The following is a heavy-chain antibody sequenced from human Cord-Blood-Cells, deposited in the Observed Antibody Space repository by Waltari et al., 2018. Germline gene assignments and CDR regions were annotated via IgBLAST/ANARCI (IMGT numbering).Heavy chain of an antibody. CDR3: ATELEYSSSSGRAFDI. V-gene: IGHV1-24*01. CDR2: FDPEDDET. D-gene: IGHD6-6*01. Sequence: QVQLVQSGAEVKKPGASVKVSCKVSGYTLTELSMHWVRQAPGKGLEWMGGFDPEDDETIYAQKVQGRVTMTEDTSTDTAYMELSSLRSEDTAVYYCATELEYSSSSGRAFDIWGQGTMVTVSA. J-gene: IGHJ3*02. CDR1: GYTLTELS.